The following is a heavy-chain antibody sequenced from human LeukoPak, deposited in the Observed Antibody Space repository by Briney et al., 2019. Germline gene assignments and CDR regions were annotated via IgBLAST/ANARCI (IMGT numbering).Heavy chain of an antibody. D-gene: IGHD1-26*01. V-gene: IGHV4-4*02. CDR3: TREDRPYCPFAY. CDR1: GGSIDITNY. CDR2: IAHDGTT. Sequence: PSETLSLTCGVSGGSIDITNYWSWVRQAPGKGLEWIGEIAHDGTTNYNPSLRSRVAMSFDRANNQFSLILTSVTAADTAVYYCTREDRPYCPFAYWGQGVLVTVSS. J-gene: IGHJ4*02.